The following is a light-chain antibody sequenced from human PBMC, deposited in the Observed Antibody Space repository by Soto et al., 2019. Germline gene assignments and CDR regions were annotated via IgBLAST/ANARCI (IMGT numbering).Light chain of an antibody. CDR2: GTS. CDR3: QQFASSPMT. J-gene: IGKJ1*01. V-gene: IGKV3-20*01. CDR1: QTISDSY. Sequence: ETVLTQSPGSLALSPGDRATLSCRASQTISDSYLAWYRQKPGQAPRLLLYGTSNRATGIPDRFSGSGSGTDFTLTITRLEPEDFAVYICQQFASSPMTFGPGTKVDIK.